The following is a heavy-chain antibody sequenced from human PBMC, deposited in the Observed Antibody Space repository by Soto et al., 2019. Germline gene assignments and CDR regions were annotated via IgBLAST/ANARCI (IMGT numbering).Heavy chain of an antibody. CDR3: ARDGITMVRDNYGMEV. V-gene: IGHV3-33*01. CDR2: IWYDGSNK. D-gene: IGHD3-10*01. J-gene: IGHJ6*02. Sequence: QVQLVESGGGVVQPGRSLRLSCAASGFTFSSYGMHWVRQAPGKGLEWVAVIWYDGSNKYYADSVKGRFTISRDNSKNKLYLQMNSLRAEDTAVYYCARDGITMVRDNYGMEVWGQGTTVTVSS. CDR1: GFTFSSYG.